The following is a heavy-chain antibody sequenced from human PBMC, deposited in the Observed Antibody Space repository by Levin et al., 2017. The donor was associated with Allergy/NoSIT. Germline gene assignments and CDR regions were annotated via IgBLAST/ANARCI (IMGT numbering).Heavy chain of an antibody. CDR2: ISGSGGST. J-gene: IGHJ6*03. D-gene: IGHD2-2*01. Sequence: GGSLRLSCAASGFTFSSYAMSWVRQAPGKGLEWVSAISGSGGSTYYADSVKGRFTISRDNSKNTLYLQMNSLRAEDTAVYYCAKSGLAATRGPPSRGYCSSTSCLYYDYYYMDVWGKGTTVTVSS. V-gene: IGHV3-23*01. CDR1: GFTFSSYA. CDR3: AKSGLAATRGPPSRGYCSSTSCLYYDYYYMDV.